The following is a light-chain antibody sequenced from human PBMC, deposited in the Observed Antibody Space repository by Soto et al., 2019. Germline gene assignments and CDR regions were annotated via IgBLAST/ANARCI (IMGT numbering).Light chain of an antibody. CDR2: DVS. J-gene: IGKJ4*01. Sequence: TRMTQSPSTLSASVGDRVTITRRASQSFSTWLAWYQQKPGKAPKLLIYDVSNLESGVPSRFSGSGSGTEFTLTIGSLQPDDFATYYCQQYYSYPLTFGGGTTVEIK. V-gene: IGKV1-5*01. CDR1: QSFSTW. CDR3: QQYYSYPLT.